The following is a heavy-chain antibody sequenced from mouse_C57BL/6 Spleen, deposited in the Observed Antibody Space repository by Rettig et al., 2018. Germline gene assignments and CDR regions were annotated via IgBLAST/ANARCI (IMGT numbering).Heavy chain of an antibody. CDR1: YTFTSYW. Sequence: YTFTSYWMQWVKQRPGQGLEWIGEIDPSDSYTNYNQKFKGKATLTVDTSSSTAYMQLSSLTSEDSAVYYCARLTPYYSNYDYWGQGTTLTVSS. V-gene: IGHV1-50*01. D-gene: IGHD2-5*01. CDR3: ARLTPYYSNYDY. CDR2: IDPSDSYT. J-gene: IGHJ2*01.